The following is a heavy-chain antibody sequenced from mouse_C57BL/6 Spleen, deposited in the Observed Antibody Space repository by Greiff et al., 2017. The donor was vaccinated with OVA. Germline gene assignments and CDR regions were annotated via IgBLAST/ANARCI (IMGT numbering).Heavy chain of an antibody. J-gene: IGHJ2*01. D-gene: IGHD2-4*01. CDR2: ISSGSSTI. Sequence: DVMLVESGGGLVKPGGSLKLSCAASGFTFSDYGMHWVRQAPEKGLEWVAYISSGSSTIYYADTVKGRFTISRDNAKNTLFLQMTSLRSEDTAMYYCARDYDYEWGLYWGQGTTLTVSS. CDR1: GFTFSDYG. V-gene: IGHV5-17*01. CDR3: ARDYDYEWGLY.